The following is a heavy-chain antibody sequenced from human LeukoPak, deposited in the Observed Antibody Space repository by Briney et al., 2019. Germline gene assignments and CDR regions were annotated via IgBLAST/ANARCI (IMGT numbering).Heavy chain of an antibody. CDR1: GGSISSGGYY. V-gene: IGHV4-31*03. Sequence: PSETLSLTCTVSGGSISSGGYYWSWIRQHPGKGLEWIGYIYYSGSTYYNPSLKSRVTVSVDTSKNQFSLKLSSVTAADTAVYYCASSWARSWFDPWGQGTLVTVSS. CDR3: ASSWARSWFDP. CDR2: IYYSGST. D-gene: IGHD7-27*01. J-gene: IGHJ5*02.